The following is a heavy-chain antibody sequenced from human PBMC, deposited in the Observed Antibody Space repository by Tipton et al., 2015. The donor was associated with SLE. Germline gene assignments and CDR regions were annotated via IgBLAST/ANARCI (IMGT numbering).Heavy chain of an antibody. D-gene: IGHD3-3*01. V-gene: IGHV4-61*02. J-gene: IGHJ2*01. CDR2: IYTSGST. CDR3: ARDKYYDFWSGFDL. CDR1: GGSISSGSYY. Sequence: TLSLTCTVSGGSISSGSYYWSWIRQPAGKGLEWIGRIYTSGSTNYNPSLKSRVTISVDTSKNQFSLKLSSVTAADTAVYYCARDKYYDFWSGFDLWGRGTLVTVSS.